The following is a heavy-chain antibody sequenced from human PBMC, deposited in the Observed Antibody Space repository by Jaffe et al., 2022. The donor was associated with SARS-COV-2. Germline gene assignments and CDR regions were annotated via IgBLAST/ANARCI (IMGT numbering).Heavy chain of an antibody. V-gene: IGHV4-34*01. CDR3: ARGLKGWGDY. D-gene: IGHD1-26*01. CDR1: GGSFSGYY. CDR2: INHSGST. J-gene: IGHJ4*02. Sequence: QVQLQQWGAGLLKPSETLSLTCAVYGGSFSGYYWSWIRQPPGKGLEWIGEINHSGSTNYNPSLKSRVTISVDTSKNQFSLKLSSVTAADTAVYYCARGLKGWGDYWGQGTLVTVSS.